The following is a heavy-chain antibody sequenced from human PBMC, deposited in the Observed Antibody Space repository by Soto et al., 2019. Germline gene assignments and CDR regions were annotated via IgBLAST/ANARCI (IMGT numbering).Heavy chain of an antibody. Sequence: VQLVESGGGLVQPGGSLRLSCAASGFTVSSNYMSWVRQAPGKGLEWVSVIYSGGNTNYADSVKGRFTISRDNSKNTLYLQMNSLRAEDTAVYYCASVAAGIWDAFDIWGQGTMVTVSS. CDR3: ASVAAGIWDAFDI. J-gene: IGHJ3*02. CDR2: IYSGGNT. V-gene: IGHV3-53*01. D-gene: IGHD6-13*01. CDR1: GFTVSSNY.